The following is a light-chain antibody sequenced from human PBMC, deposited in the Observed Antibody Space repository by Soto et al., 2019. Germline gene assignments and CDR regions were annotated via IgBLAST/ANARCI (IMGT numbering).Light chain of an antibody. CDR1: SSDVGGYNY. CDR3: SSYTSSSTLVV. V-gene: IGLV2-14*01. CDR2: EVS. Sequence: QSALSQPASVSGSPGQSITISCTGTSSDVGGYNYVSWYQQHPGKAPKLMIYEVSYRPSGVSNRFSGSKSGNTASLTISGLQAEDEADYYCSSYTSSSTLVVFGEGTKVTVL. J-gene: IGLJ2*01.